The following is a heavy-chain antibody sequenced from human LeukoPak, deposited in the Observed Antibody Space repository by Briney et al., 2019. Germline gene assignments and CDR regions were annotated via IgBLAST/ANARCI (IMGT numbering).Heavy chain of an antibody. CDR2: ISSGGSAI. V-gene: IGHV3-11*01. J-gene: IGHJ4*02. Sequence: GGSLRLSCTASGFSFSDSYMTWIRQPPGKGLEWVSYISSGGSAIYYADSVKGRFTISRDNSKNTLYLQMNSLRAEDTAVYYCAKQGGYSNPGYFDYWGQGTLVTVSS. CDR3: AKQGGYSNPGYFDY. CDR1: GFSFSDSY. D-gene: IGHD4-11*01.